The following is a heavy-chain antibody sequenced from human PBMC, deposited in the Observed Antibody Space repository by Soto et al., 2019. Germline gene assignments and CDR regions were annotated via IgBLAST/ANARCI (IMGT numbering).Heavy chain of an antibody. CDR1: GGSISSSSYY. J-gene: IGHJ4*02. D-gene: IGHD3-3*01. V-gene: IGHV4-39*01. CDR3: ARRGAYDFWSGYYFDY. Sequence: SETLSLTCTVSGGSISSSSYYWGWIRQPPGKGLEWIGSIYYSGSTYYNPSLKSRVTISVDTSKNQFSLKLSSVTAADTAVYYCARRGAYDFWSGYYFDYWGQGTLVTVSS. CDR2: IYYSGST.